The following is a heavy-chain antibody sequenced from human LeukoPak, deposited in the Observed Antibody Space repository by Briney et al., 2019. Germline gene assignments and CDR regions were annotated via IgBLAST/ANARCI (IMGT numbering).Heavy chain of an antibody. CDR3: ARGAYGGNYFDY. CDR2: ISSSNNYI. J-gene: IGHJ4*02. D-gene: IGHD3-16*01. CDR1: GFTFSSYS. V-gene: IGHV3-21*01. Sequence: GGSLRLSCAASGFTFSSYSMDWVRQTPGKGLEWVSSISSSNNYIYYADSVKGRFTISRDNAKNSLYLQMNSLRAEDTAVYYCARGAYGGNYFDYWGQGTLVTVSS.